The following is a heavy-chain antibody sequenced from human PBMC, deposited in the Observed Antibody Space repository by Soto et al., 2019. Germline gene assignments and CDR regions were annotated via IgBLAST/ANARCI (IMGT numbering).Heavy chain of an antibody. D-gene: IGHD3-22*01. CDR3: ASPDSSGYYVDY. V-gene: IGHV4-39*01. Sequence: QLELQESGPGLVKPSETLSLTCTVSGGSISSSSYYWVWIRQPTGKGLEWIGSIYYSGSTYYNPSLKSRVTISVDTSKNQFSLKLSSVTAADTAVYYCASPDSSGYYVDYWGQGTLVTVSS. J-gene: IGHJ4*02. CDR2: IYYSGST. CDR1: GGSISSSSYY.